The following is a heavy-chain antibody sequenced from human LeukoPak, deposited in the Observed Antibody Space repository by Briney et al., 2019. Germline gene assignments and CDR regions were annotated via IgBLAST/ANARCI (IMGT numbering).Heavy chain of an antibody. CDR3: AKEYYYGSGSYIDY. Sequence: GGSLRLSCAASGFTFSSYSMNWVRQAPGKGLEWVSAISGSGGSTYYADSVKGRFTISRDNSKNTLYLQMNSLRAEDTAVYYCAKEYYYGSGSYIDYWGQGTLVTVSS. CDR1: GFTFSSYS. D-gene: IGHD3-10*01. V-gene: IGHV3-23*01. CDR2: ISGSGGST. J-gene: IGHJ4*02.